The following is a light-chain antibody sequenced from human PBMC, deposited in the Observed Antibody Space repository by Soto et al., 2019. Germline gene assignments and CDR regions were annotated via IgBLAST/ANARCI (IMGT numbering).Light chain of an antibody. V-gene: IGLV2-14*01. CDR2: DVS. Sequence: QSALPQPASVSGSPGQSITISCTGTSSDVGGYNYVSWYQQHPGKAPKLMIYDVSNRPSGVTNRFSGYKSVNTASLTISGLQAEEEADYYCSSYTSSSTLYVFGTGTKVTVL. J-gene: IGLJ1*01. CDR3: SSYTSSSTLYV. CDR1: SSDVGGYNY.